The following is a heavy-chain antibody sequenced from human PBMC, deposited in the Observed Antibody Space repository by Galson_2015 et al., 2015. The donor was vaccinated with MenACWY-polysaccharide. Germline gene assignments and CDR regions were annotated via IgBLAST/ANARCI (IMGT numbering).Heavy chain of an antibody. CDR1: GYTFTNYD. D-gene: IGHD3-10*01. Sequence: SVKVSCKASGYTFTNYDINWVRQAPGQGLEWMAWMNPNSGNSGYAQKFHGRVTLTKDTSINIAYLELSSLRSEDTAMYYCARTFGDFDYWGQGTLVTVSS. CDR2: MNPNSGNS. V-gene: IGHV1-8*01. J-gene: IGHJ4*02. CDR3: ARTFGDFDY.